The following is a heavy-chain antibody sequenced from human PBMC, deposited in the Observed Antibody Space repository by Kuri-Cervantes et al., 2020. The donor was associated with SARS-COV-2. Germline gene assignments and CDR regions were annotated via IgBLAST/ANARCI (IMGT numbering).Heavy chain of an antibody. V-gene: IGHV5-51*01. Sequence: KVSCKGSGYSFTSYWIGWVRQMPGKGLECMGIIYPGDSDTRYSPSFQGQVTISADKSISTAYLQWSSLKASDTAMYYCARCGSVPAAFDDAFDIWGQGTMVTVSS. CDR2: IYPGDSDT. CDR3: ARCGSVPAAFDDAFDI. J-gene: IGHJ3*02. D-gene: IGHD2-2*01. CDR1: GYSFTSYW.